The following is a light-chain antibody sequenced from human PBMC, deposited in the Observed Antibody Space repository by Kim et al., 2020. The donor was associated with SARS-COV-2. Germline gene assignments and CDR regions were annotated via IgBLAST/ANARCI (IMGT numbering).Light chain of an antibody. CDR1: QDIGSY. CDR3: QQYDIMPYT. Sequence: DIQMTQSPSSLSASVGDRVTITCHASQDIGSYLNWYQQTPGKAPKLLIFDASDPQPGVPSRFTGSGSGTVFTFTIRSLQPYDVATYFCQQYDIMPYTFGQGTKLEI. CDR2: DAS. V-gene: IGKV1-33*01. J-gene: IGKJ2*01.